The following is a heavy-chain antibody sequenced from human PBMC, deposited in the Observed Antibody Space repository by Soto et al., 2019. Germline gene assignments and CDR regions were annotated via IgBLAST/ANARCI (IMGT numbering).Heavy chain of an antibody. Sequence: GGSLRLSCAASGFTFSSYAMSWVRQAPGKGLEWVSAISGSGGSTYYADSVKGRFTISRDNSKNTLYLQMNSLRAEDTAVYYCAKVYWRTPDYYDSSGYSMGAFDIWGQGTMVTVSS. CDR3: AKVYWRTPDYYDSSGYSMGAFDI. V-gene: IGHV3-23*01. J-gene: IGHJ3*02. CDR1: GFTFSSYA. D-gene: IGHD3-22*01. CDR2: ISGSGGST.